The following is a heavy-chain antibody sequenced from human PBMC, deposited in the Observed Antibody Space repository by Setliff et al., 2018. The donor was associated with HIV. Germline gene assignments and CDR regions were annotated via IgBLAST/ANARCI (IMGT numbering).Heavy chain of an antibody. J-gene: IGHJ2*01. Sequence: ASVKVSCKASGYSFTTYGISWVRQAPGQGIEWVGWISVYNGQTLYAQKVQDRITVTMDIPKDTAYMELRGLTPDDTAVYYCARGHHFYWYFDLWGPGTLVTVS. CDR2: ISVYNGQT. V-gene: IGHV1-18*01. CDR1: GYSFTTYG. CDR3: ARGHHFYWYFDL.